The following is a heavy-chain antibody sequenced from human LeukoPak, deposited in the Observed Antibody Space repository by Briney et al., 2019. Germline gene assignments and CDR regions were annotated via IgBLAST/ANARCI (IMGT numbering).Heavy chain of an antibody. V-gene: IGHV3-74*01. J-gene: IGHJ4*02. CDR1: GFTFSRYW. D-gene: IGHD3-10*01. Sequence: AGGSLRLSCAASGFTFSRYWMHWVRHAPGEGLVWVSRINSDGSMTDYADPVKRRFTISRDNAENTLYLQMNSLKAEDTAVYYCVRLLDLDYWGPGTLVTVSS. CDR2: INSDGSMT. CDR3: VRLLDLDY.